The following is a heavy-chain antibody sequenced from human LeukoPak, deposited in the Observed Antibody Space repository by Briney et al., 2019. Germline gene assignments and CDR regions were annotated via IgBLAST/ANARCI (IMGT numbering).Heavy chain of an antibody. J-gene: IGHJ4*02. D-gene: IGHD3-10*01. Sequence: GGSLRLSCAASGFTVSSNYMSWVRQAPGKGLERDSVIYSGGSRYSADSVKGQFTISRVNSKNTLYLQMSGLRAEDTAVDYCARAKRFGAHIDYWGQGTLVTVSS. V-gene: IGHV3-53*01. CDR3: ARAKRFGAHIDY. CDR2: IYSGGSR. CDR1: GFTVSSNY.